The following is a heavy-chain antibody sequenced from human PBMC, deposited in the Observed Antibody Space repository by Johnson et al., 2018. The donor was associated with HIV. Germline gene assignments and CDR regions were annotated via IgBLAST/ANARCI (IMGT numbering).Heavy chain of an antibody. CDR2: IGTAGDT. D-gene: IGHD4-11*01. V-gene: IGHV3-53*01. Sequence: VQLVESGGGLIQPGGSLRLSCAASGFTVSSNYMSWVRQAPGKGLVWVSAIGTAGDTYYPGSVKGRFTISRDNSKNTLYLQMNSLRAEDTAVYYCAREKTTPDAFDIWGQGTMVTVSS. CDR3: AREKTTPDAFDI. J-gene: IGHJ3*02. CDR1: GFTVSSNY.